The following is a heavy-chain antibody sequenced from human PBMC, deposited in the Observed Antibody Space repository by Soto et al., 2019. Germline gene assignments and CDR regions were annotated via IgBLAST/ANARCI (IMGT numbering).Heavy chain of an antibody. CDR2: ISSSGSTI. CDR3: ARDIAVAGFDYFDY. D-gene: IGHD6-19*01. J-gene: IGHJ4*02. Sequence: GGSLRLSCAASGFTFSDYYMSWVRQAPGKGLEWVSYISSSGSTIYYADSVKGRFTISRDNAKNSLYLQMNSLRAEDTAVYYCARDIAVAGFDYFDYWGQGTLVTVSS. CDR1: GFTFSDYY. V-gene: IGHV3-11*01.